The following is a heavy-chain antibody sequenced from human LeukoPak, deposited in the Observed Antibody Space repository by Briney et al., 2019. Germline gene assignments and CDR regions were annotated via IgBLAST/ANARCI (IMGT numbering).Heavy chain of an antibody. CDR3: ARDGRQGSPSMLDP. CDR1: GYTFTTYG. Sequence: ASVKVSCKASGYTFTTYGISWVRQAPGQGLEWMGWISAYSGNTNYAQKLQGRITMTTDTSTSTAYMELRSLRSDDTAMYYCARDGRQGSPSMLDPWGQGTLVTVSS. CDR2: ISAYSGNT. V-gene: IGHV1-18*01. J-gene: IGHJ5*02. D-gene: IGHD1-26*01.